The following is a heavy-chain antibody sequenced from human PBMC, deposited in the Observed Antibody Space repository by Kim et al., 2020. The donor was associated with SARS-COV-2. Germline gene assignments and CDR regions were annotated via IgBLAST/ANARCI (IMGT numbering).Heavy chain of an antibody. Sequence: GGSLRLSCAASGFTFSSYAMSWVRQAPGKGLEWVSAISGSGGSTYYADSVKGRFTISRDNSKNTLYLQMNSLRAEDTAVYYCAKDRRGSWGAGYCSGGSCFVGDYWGQGTLVTVSS. V-gene: IGHV3-23*01. CDR2: ISGSGGST. CDR1: GFTFSSYA. J-gene: IGHJ4*02. CDR3: AKDRRGSWGAGYCSGGSCFVGDY. D-gene: IGHD2-15*01.